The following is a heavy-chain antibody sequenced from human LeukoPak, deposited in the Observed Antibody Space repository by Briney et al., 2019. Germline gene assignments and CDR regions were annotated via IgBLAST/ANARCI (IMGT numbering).Heavy chain of an antibody. J-gene: IGHJ5*02. Sequence: SETLSLTCTVSGGSISSFYWRWIRPPPGKGREWIGYIYYSGSTNYNPSLKSRVTISVDTAKNQFSLKRSSVAAADTAVYYCARGVVGPLNWFDPWGQGTLVTVSS. V-gene: IGHV4-59*01. CDR3: ARGVVGPLNWFDP. D-gene: IGHD2-15*01. CDR1: GGSISSFY. CDR2: IYYSGST.